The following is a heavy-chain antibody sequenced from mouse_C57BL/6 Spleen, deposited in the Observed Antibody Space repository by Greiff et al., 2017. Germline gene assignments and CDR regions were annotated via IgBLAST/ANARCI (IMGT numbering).Heavy chain of an antibody. CDR2: ISSGGDYI. J-gene: IGHJ2*01. D-gene: IGHD2-12*01. CDR3: TRDLYSYGDFDY. V-gene: IGHV5-9-1*02. Sequence: EVKLVESGAGLVKPGGSLKLSCAASGFTFSSYAMSWVRQTPEKRLEWVAYISSGGDYIYYADTVKGRFTISRDNARNTLYLQMSSLKSEDTAMYYCTRDLYSYGDFDYWGQGTTLTVSS. CDR1: GFTFSSYA.